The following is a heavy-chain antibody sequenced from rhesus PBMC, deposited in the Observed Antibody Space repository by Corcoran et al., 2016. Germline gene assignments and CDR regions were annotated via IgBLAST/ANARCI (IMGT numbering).Heavy chain of an antibody. CDR3: ARARAGGYNFWSGYY. Sequence: QVQLQESGPGLVKPSETLSLTCAVSGASISSYWWSWIRQPPGKGLEWIGEINGNRGSTYDNPSLKSRVTISKDASKNQFSLKLSSVTAADTAVYYCARARAGGYNFWSGYYWGQGVLVTVSS. CDR1: GASISSYW. CDR2: INGNRGST. D-gene: IGHD3-3*01. V-gene: IGHV4-80*01. J-gene: IGHJ4*01.